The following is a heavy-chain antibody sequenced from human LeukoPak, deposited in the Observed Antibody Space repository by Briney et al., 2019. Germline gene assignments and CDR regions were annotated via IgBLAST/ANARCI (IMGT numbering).Heavy chain of an antibody. Sequence: SQTLSLTCAISGDSVSSNSVTWNWIRQTPSRGLEWLGRTYYRSTWYNDYAVSVRGRITVNPDTSKNQFSLHLNSVTPEDTAVYYCARRLTQYDCFDPWGQGILVTVSS. CDR1: GDSVSSNSVT. J-gene: IGHJ5*02. CDR2: TYYRSTWYN. D-gene: IGHD2-2*01. V-gene: IGHV6-1*01. CDR3: ARRLTQYDCFDP.